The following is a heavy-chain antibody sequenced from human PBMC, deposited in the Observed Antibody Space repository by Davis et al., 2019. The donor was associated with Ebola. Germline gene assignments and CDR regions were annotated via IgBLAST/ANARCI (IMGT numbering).Heavy chain of an antibody. Sequence: GESLKISCAASGFTFSSYGMHWVRQAPGKGLEWVAVISYDGSNKYYADSVKGRFTISRDNSKNTLYLQMNSLRAEDTAVYYCAKDRGYIVVVPAADWGQGTLVTVSS. D-gene: IGHD2-2*01. CDR1: GFTFSSYG. CDR3: AKDRGYIVVVPAAD. CDR2: ISYDGSNK. J-gene: IGHJ4*02. V-gene: IGHV3-30*18.